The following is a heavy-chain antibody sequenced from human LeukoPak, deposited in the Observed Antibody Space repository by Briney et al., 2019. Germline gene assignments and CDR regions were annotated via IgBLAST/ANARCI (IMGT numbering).Heavy chain of an antibody. CDR1: GGSISSHY. J-gene: IGHJ5*02. CDR3: ARGGTTVTPGLLWFNP. Sequence: SETLSLTCSVSGGSISSHYWRWIRQPPGKGLEWIGYIYYSGSTKYNPSLKGRVTISVDTSKNQFSLKLSSVTAADTAVYYCARGGTTVTPGLLWFNPWGQGTLVTVSS. V-gene: IGHV4-59*11. D-gene: IGHD4-17*01. CDR2: IYYSGST.